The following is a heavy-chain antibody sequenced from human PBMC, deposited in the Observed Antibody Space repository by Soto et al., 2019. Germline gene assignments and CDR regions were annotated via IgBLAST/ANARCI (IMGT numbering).Heavy chain of an antibody. CDR1: GGTFSSYA. J-gene: IGHJ3*02. CDR3: AGPDYIDSSSWPYDAFDI. Sequence: SVKVSCKASGGTFSSYAISWVRQAPGQGLEWMGGIIPIFGTANYAQKFQGRVTITADESTSTAYMELSSLRSEDTAVYYCAGPDYIDSSSWPYDAFDIWGQGTMVTVSS. CDR2: IIPIFGTA. D-gene: IGHD6-13*01. V-gene: IGHV1-69*13.